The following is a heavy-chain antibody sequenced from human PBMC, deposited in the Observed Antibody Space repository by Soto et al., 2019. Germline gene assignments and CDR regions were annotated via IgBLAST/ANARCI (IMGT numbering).Heavy chain of an antibody. V-gene: IGHV1-69*13. J-gene: IGHJ6*02. D-gene: IGHD2-15*01. Sequence: SVKVSFKASGGTFSSYAISWVRQAPGQGLEWMGGIIPIFGTANYAQKFQGRVTITADESTSTAYMELSSLRSEDTAVYYCARAGRYCSGGSCYRYYGMDVWGQGTTVTVSS. CDR1: GGTFSSYA. CDR3: ARAGRYCSGGSCYRYYGMDV. CDR2: IIPIFGTA.